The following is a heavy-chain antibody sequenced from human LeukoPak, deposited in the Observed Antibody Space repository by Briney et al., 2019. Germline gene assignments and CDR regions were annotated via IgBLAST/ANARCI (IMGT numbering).Heavy chain of an antibody. D-gene: IGHD6-13*01. CDR1: VFTFSSYA. J-gene: IGHJ4*02. V-gene: IGHV3-23*01. CDR3: AKLAGFRSSWYHN. CDR2: SSIGVGNT. Sequence: PGGSLRLSCASSVFTFSSYAMSWVRQAPGKGLEWVSGSSIGVGNTYYADPVKVRFTISRNISKNTRSLQMKTRIAEDTPVYHFAKLAGFRSSWYHNWGQGTLVTVSS.